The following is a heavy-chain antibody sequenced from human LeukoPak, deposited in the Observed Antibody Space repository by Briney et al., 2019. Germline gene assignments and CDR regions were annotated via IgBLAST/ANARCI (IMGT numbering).Heavy chain of an antibody. CDR1: GYTFTSYY. CDR3: ARDESSGSSGRACLY. D-gene: IGHD1-26*01. CDR2: INPSGGST. J-gene: IGHJ4*02. Sequence: ASVKVSCKASGYTFTSYYIHWVRQAPGQGLEWMGIINPSGGSTSYAHKLQGRVTMTRDTSTSTVYMELSSLRSEDTAVYYCARDESSGSSGRACLYWGQGTLVTVSS. V-gene: IGHV1-46*04.